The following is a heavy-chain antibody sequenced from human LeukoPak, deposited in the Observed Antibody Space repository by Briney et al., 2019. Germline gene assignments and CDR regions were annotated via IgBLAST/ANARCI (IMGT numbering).Heavy chain of an antibody. V-gene: IGHV4-30-2*01. CDR3: ARGSITTRRWAWFDP. J-gene: IGHJ5*02. D-gene: IGHD3-3*01. CDR2: IYHSGST. Sequence: SQTLSLTCAVSGGSISSGGYSWGWIRQPPGKGLEWIGYIYHSGSTYYNPSLKSRVTISVDRSKNQFSLKLSSVTAADTAVYYCARGSITTRRWAWFDPWGQGTLVTVSS. CDR1: GGSISSGGYS.